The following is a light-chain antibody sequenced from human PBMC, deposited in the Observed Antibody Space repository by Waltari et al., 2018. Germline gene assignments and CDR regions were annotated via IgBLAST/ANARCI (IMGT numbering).Light chain of an antibody. Sequence: IQMTQSPSSLSAFMGERVTIPCLTSQIIKNYLNWYHQKPGKPPKPLIYGASSLQSGVPSRFSGSGSGTDFALTINSLQPEDYATYYCQQSYSIPFTFGGGTEVEIK. V-gene: IGKV1-39*01. CDR2: GAS. J-gene: IGKJ4*01. CDR3: QQSYSIPFT. CDR1: QIIKNY.